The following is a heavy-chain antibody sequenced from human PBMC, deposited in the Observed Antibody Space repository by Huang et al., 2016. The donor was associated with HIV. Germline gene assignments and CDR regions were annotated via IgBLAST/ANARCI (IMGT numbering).Heavy chain of an antibody. CDR2: LYYTGKM. V-gene: IGHV4-39*01. CDR1: GGSINTGRYY. J-gene: IGHJ2*01. Sequence: QMRFQESGPGLVKPSGTLSLTCNVSGGSINTGRYYWGWIRQPPGKGLEWVGRLYYTGKMHYDPPLKGRLTMPADTSKNQFSLNLSSVAAADTAIYYCARNHDFWRGRMFAISYFDVWGRGTLVTVAS. CDR3: ARNHDFWRGRMFAISYFDV. D-gene: IGHD3-3*01.